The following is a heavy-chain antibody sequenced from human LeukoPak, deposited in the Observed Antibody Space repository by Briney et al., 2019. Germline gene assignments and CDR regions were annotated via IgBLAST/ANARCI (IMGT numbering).Heavy chain of an antibody. D-gene: IGHD6-19*01. CDR2: IYYSGST. J-gene: IGHJ4*02. V-gene: IGHV4-59*01. Sequence: SETLSLTCTVSGGSISSYYWSWIRQPPGKGLEWIGYIYYSGSTNYNPSLKSRVTISVDTSKNQFSLKLSSVTAADTAVYYCARSRGYSSGWYSYWGQGTLVTVSS. CDR3: ARSRGYSSGWYSY. CDR1: GGSISSYY.